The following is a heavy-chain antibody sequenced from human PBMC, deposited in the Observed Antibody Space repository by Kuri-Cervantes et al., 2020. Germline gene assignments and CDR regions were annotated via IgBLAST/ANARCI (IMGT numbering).Heavy chain of an antibody. V-gene: IGHV4-39*07. Sequence: GSLRLSCTVSGGFISSSSYYWGWIRQPPGKGLEWIGSIYYSGSTYYNPSLKSRVTISVDTSKNQFSLKLSSVTAADTAVYYCNLVGATTKIRTLDYWGQGTLVTVSS. CDR2: IYYSGST. D-gene: IGHD1-26*01. CDR1: GGFISSSSYY. CDR3: NLVGATTKIRTLDY. J-gene: IGHJ4*02.